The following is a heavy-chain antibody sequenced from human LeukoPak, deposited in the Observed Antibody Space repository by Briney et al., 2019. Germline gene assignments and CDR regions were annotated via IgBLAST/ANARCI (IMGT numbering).Heavy chain of an antibody. V-gene: IGHV3-23*01. D-gene: IGHD2-2*01. J-gene: IGHJ4*02. CDR2: ISGSGGST. CDR3: ASHCSSTSCHGDY. Sequence: GGSLRLSCAASGFTFSSYAMSWVRQAPGKGLEWVSAISGSGGSTYYADSVKGRFTISRDNSKNTLYLQMNSLRAEDTAVYYCASHCSSTSCHGDYWGQGTPVTVSS. CDR1: GFTFSSYA.